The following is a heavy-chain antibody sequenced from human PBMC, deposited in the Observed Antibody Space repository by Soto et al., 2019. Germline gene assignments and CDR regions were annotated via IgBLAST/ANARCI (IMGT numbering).Heavy chain of an antibody. Sequence: QVQLVQSGAEVKKPGSSVKVSCKASGGTFSNYPVSWVRQAPGQGLVWMGGIIPIFGTVNYAQKFQGRLTITADESPSTAYMELSSPRSEDTAVYYCARGNHRWLQLWYFDLWGRGTLVTVSS. CDR2: IIPIFGTV. CDR3: ARGNHRWLQLWYFDL. V-gene: IGHV1-69*12. D-gene: IGHD5-12*01. CDR1: GGTFSNYP. J-gene: IGHJ2*01.